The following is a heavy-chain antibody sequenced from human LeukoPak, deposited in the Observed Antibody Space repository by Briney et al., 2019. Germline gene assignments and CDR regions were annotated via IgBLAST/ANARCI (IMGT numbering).Heavy chain of an antibody. CDR1: GGSMNSYY. D-gene: IGHD6-13*01. CDR3: GRLAAVGVRVDP. Sequence: SETPSLTCTVSGGSMNSYYWTWIRQPPGKGLEWIGYIHYSGSTNYNPSLKSRVTISVDTSKNQFSLKLNSVTAADTAVYYCGRLAAVGVRVDPWGQGTLVTVSS. J-gene: IGHJ5*02. CDR2: IHYSGST. V-gene: IGHV4-59*08.